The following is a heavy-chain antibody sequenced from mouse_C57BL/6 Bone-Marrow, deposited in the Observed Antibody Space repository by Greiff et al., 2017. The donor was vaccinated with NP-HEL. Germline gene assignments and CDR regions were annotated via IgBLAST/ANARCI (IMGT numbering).Heavy chain of an antibody. CDR3: ARDYYSNYGFAY. Sequence: QVQLKQSGAELAKPGASVKLSCKASGYTFTSYWMHWVNQRPGQGLEWIGYINPSSGYTKYNQKFKDKATLTADKSSSTAYMQLSSLTYEDSAVYYCARDYYSNYGFAYWGQGTLVTVSA. V-gene: IGHV1-7*01. J-gene: IGHJ3*01. D-gene: IGHD2-5*01. CDR1: GYTFTSYW. CDR2: INPSSGYT.